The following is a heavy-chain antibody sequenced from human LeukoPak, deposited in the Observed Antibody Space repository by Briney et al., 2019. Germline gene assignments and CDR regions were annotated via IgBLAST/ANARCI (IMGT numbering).Heavy chain of an antibody. CDR1: GFSVSSKY. CDR3: ARVGGDQVAY. CDR2: IYNNGNR. D-gene: IGHD4-17*01. J-gene: IGHJ4*02. Sequence: GGSLRLSCAASGFSVSSKYMSWVRQAPGKGLEWVSLIYNNGNRHYADSVKGRLTISRDNSKNTLYLQMNSLRAEDTAVYYCARVGGDQVAYWGQGTLVTVSS. V-gene: IGHV3-53*01.